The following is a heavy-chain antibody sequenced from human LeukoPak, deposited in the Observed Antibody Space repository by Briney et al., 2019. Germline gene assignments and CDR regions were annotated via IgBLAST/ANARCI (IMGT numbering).Heavy chain of an antibody. V-gene: IGHV4-39*02. J-gene: IGHJ4*02. CDR2: IHYSGTT. CDR1: GGSISSSPYY. Sequence: SETLSLTCIVSGGSISSSPYYWGWIRQTPGKGLEWIGGIHYSGTTYYNPSLKSRVTMSVDTSKNRFSLKVNSVTAADTAVYYCGREGGYWGQGTLVTVSS. CDR3: GREGGY.